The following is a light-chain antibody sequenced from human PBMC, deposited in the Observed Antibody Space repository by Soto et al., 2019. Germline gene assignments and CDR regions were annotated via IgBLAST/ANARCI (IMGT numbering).Light chain of an antibody. CDR3: SSYTSSSISLV. V-gene: IGLV2-14*01. J-gene: IGLJ2*01. Sequence: QSALTQPASVSGSPGQSITISCTGTSSDVGGYNYVSWYQQHPGKAPKLMVYDVSNRPSGVSNRFSGSKSGNTASLTISGLQAEDEADYYCSSYTSSSISLVFGGGTKLPVL. CDR2: DVS. CDR1: SSDVGGYNY.